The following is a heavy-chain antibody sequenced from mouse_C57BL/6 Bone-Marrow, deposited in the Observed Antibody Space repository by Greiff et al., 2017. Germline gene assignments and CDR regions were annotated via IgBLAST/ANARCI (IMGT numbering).Heavy chain of an antibody. D-gene: IGHD1-1*01. CDR3: ARCTVVPYFDY. V-gene: IGHV1-69*01. Sequence: VQLQQPGAELVMPGASVKLSCKASGYTFTSYWMHWVKQRPGQGLECIGEIDPSDSYTNYNQKFKGKSTLTVDKSSSTAYMQLSSLTSEDSAVYYCARCTVVPYFDYWGQGTTLTVSS. J-gene: IGHJ2*01. CDR1: GYTFTSYW. CDR2: IDPSDSYT.